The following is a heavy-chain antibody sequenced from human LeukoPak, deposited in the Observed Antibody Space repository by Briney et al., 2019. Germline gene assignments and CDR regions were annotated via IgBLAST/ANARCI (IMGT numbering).Heavy chain of an antibody. Sequence: SETLSLTCAVYGGSFSGYYWSWIRQPPGKGLEWIGEINHSGSTNYNPSLKSRVTISVDTSKNQFSLKLSSVTAADTAVYFCARGPYSYDSSGAFDVWGQGTMVTVSS. CDR1: GGSFSGYY. CDR3: ARGPYSYDSSGAFDV. V-gene: IGHV4-34*01. D-gene: IGHD3-22*01. J-gene: IGHJ3*01. CDR2: INHSGST.